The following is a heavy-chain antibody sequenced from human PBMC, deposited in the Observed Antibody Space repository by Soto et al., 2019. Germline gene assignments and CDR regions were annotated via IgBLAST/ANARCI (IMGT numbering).Heavy chain of an antibody. Sequence: PSETLSLTCTVSGGSISSYYWSWIRQPPGKGLEWIGNIFDSGSTNYNPSLKSRVTISVDTSKNQFSLKVRSVTAADTAVYYCARDGAAAAPGYFDYWSQGTLVTVSS. V-gene: IGHV4-59*01. CDR2: IFDSGST. CDR3: ARDGAAAAPGYFDY. D-gene: IGHD6-13*01. CDR1: GGSISSYY. J-gene: IGHJ4*02.